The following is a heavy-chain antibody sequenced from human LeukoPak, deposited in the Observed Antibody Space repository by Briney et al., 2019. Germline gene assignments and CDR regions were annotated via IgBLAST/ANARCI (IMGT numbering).Heavy chain of an antibody. V-gene: IGHV3-7*01. CDR1: GITFSSYG. J-gene: IGHJ5*02. CDR3: QYGSGSYYNIPDNWFDP. Sequence: GGTLRLSCAASGITFSSYGMSWVRQAPGKGLEWVANINQDGSEKYYVDSVKGRFTISRDNAKNSLYLQMNSLRAEDTAVYYCQYGSGSYYNIPDNWFDPWGQGTLVTVSS. D-gene: IGHD3-10*01. CDR2: INQDGSEK.